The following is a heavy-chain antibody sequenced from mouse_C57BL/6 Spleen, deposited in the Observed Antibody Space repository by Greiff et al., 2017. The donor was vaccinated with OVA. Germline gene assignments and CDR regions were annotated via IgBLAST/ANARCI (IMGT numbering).Heavy chain of an antibody. D-gene: IGHD2-12*01. V-gene: IGHV1-69*01. J-gene: IGHJ2*01. CDR2: IDPSDSYT. Sequence: QVQLQQPGAELVMPGASVKLSCKASGYTFTSYWMHWVKQRPGQGLEWIGEIDPSDSYTNYNQKFKGKSTLTVDKSSSTAYMPLSSLTSEDSAVYYCARSTTHGYFDYWGQGTTLTVSS. CDR3: ARSTTHGYFDY. CDR1: GYTFTSYW.